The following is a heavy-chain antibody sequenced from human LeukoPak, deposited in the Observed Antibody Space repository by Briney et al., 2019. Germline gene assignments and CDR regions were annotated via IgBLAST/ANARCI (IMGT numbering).Heavy chain of an antibody. D-gene: IGHD6-13*01. CDR3: ARPRSWYGLNYFDY. Sequence: GGSLRLSCAASGFTVSSNYMSWVRQAPGKGLEWVSVIYSGGSTYYADSVKGRFTISRDNSKNTLYLQMNSLRAEDTAVYYCARPRSWYGLNYFDYWGQGTLVTVSS. V-gene: IGHV3-53*01. CDR1: GFTVSSNY. CDR2: IYSGGST. J-gene: IGHJ4*02.